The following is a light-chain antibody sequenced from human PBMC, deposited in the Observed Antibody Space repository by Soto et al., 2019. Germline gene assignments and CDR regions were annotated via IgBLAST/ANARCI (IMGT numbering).Light chain of an antibody. J-gene: IGLJ1*01. V-gene: IGLV2-14*01. CDR1: SSDVGGHHY. CDR2: EVS. Sequence: QSALTQPASVSGSPGQSITISCTGTSSDVGGHHYVSWYQQHPGKAPKVIIYEVSDRPSGVSDRFSGSKSDNTASLTISGLQAEDEADYYCSSHTISSALQVFGTGTKVTVL. CDR3: SSHTISSALQV.